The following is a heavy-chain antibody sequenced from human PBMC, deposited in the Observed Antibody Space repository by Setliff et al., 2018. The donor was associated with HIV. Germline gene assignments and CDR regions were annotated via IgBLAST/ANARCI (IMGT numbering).Heavy chain of an antibody. CDR1: GGIFSDYA. D-gene: IGHD3-10*01. J-gene: IGHJ4*02. CDR3: ARGRWFGQLESSFDH. V-gene: IGHV1-69*13. CDR2: IIPIFGTA. Sequence: SVKVSCKASGGIFSDYAINWVRLAPGQGLEWMGGIIPIFGTADYAQRFQGRVTITADESTSTAYMELSSLRSADTAVYYCARGRWFGQLESSFDHWGLGTLVTVSS.